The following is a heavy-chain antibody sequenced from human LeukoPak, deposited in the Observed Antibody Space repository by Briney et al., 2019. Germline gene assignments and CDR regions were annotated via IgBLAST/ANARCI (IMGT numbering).Heavy chain of an antibody. CDR3: TNHALDY. Sequence: PGGSLGLSCVASGFTFSTYEMHWVRQAPGKGLEWLSYITPSGSSTYYADSVKGRFTISRDNAKSSPYLQMNSLRVEDTAVYYCTNHALDYWGQGTLVTVSS. J-gene: IGHJ4*02. D-gene: IGHD2-2*01. CDR2: ITPSGSST. V-gene: IGHV3-48*03. CDR1: GFTFSTYE.